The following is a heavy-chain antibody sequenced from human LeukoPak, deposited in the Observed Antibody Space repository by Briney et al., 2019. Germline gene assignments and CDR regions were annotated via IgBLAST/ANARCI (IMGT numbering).Heavy chain of an antibody. CDR2: INPNSGGT. Sequence: ASVKVSCKASGYTFTGYYMHWVRQAPGQGLEWMGRINPNSGGTNYTQKSQGRVTMTRDTSISTAYMELSRLRSDDTAVYYCARGNPTQLLRYFDWLLDYWGQGTLVTVSS. CDR3: ARGNPTQLLRYFDWLLDY. CDR1: GYTFTGYY. J-gene: IGHJ4*02. D-gene: IGHD3-9*01. V-gene: IGHV1-2*06.